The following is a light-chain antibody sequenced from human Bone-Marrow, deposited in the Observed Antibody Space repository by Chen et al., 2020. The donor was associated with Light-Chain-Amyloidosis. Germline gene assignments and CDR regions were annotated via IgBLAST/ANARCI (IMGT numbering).Light chain of an antibody. Sequence: SYELTQPPSVSVSPGQTARITCSGDDLPTKYAYWYQQKPGQAPVLVIHRDTERPSGISDRFSGSSSGTTATLTIRGVQAEDEADYHCQSADSSGTYEVIFGGGTMLTVL. J-gene: IGLJ2*01. CDR3: QSADSSGTYEVI. CDR1: DLPTKY. V-gene: IGLV3-25*03. CDR2: RDT.